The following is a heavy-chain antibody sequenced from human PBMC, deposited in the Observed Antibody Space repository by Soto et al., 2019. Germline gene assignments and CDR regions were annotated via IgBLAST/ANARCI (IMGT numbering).Heavy chain of an antibody. D-gene: IGHD3-10*01. Sequence: GGSLRLSCAASGFTFSSYGIHWVRQAPCKGLEWVAIIWYDGSNKYYADSVKGRFTISRDNSKNTLYLQMNSLRAEDTAVYYCARDRYDSGSSDVFDIWGQGTIVTVSS. CDR3: ARDRYDSGSSDVFDI. V-gene: IGHV3-33*01. J-gene: IGHJ3*02. CDR2: IWYDGSNK. CDR1: GFTFSSYG.